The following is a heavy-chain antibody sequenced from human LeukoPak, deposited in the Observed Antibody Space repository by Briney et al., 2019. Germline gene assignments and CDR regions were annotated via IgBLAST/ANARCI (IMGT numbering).Heavy chain of an antibody. CDR1: EFIFSSYW. V-gene: IGHV3-74*01. CDR2: INADGSST. Sequence: GGSLRLSCAASEFIFSSYWMHWVRQAPGKGLVWVARINADGSSTTYADSVKGRFTISRDNAKDTLYLQMNSLRAEDTAVYYCARALSQTQWLVNGWFDPWGQGTLVTVSS. D-gene: IGHD6-19*01. J-gene: IGHJ5*02. CDR3: ARALSQTQWLVNGWFDP.